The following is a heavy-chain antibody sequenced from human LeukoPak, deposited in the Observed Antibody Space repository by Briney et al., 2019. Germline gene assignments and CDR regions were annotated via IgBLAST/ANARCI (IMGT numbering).Heavy chain of an antibody. V-gene: IGHV3-30*02. D-gene: IGHD6-19*01. J-gene: IGHJ4*02. Sequence: GGSLRLSCAAPGFTFSEYAMHWVRQAPGKGLEWVAFIRSDGINKYHADSVKGRFTISRDNVKNLLYLQMNSLRAEDTAVYYCARVQRGIAVALDYWGQGTLATVSS. CDR1: GFTFSEYA. CDR2: IRSDGINK. CDR3: ARVQRGIAVALDY.